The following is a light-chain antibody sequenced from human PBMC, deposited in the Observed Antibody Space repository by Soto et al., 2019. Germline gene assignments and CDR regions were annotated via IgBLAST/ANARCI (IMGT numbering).Light chain of an antibody. Sequence: IKLYKSPSSLSASVGDRVTITCRASQGISSYLAWYQQKPGKAPKLLIYAASTLQSGVPSRFSGSGSGTEFTLTISSLQPEDFATYYCQQSYVTPWTFGQG. J-gene: IGKJ1*01. CDR1: QGISSY. V-gene: IGKV1-9*01. CDR2: AAS. CDR3: QQSYVTPWT.